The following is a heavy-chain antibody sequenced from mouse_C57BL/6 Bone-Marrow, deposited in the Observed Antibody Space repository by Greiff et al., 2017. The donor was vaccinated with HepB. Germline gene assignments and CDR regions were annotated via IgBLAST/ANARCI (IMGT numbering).Heavy chain of an antibody. CDR2: INPYNGGT. CDR3: ARWLAY. CDR1: GYTFTDYY. Sequence: VHVKQSGPVLVKPGASVKMSCKASGYTFTDYYMNWVKQSHGKSLEWIGVINPYNGGTSYNQKFKGKATLTVDKSSSTAYMELNSLTSEDSAVYYCARWLAYWGQGTLVTVSA. J-gene: IGHJ3*01. V-gene: IGHV1-19*01.